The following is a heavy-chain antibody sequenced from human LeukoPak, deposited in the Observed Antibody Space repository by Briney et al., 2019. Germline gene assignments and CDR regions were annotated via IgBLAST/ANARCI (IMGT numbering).Heavy chain of an antibody. J-gene: IGHJ4*02. D-gene: IGHD4-17*01. Sequence: GASVKVSCKASGYTFTSYYMHWVRQAPGQGLEWMGIINPSGGSTSYAQKFQGRVTMTRDTSTSTVYMELSSLRSDDTAVYYCAREAVTYYFDNWGQGTLVSVSS. CDR2: INPSGGST. CDR1: GYTFTSYY. CDR3: AREAVTYYFDN. V-gene: IGHV1-46*01.